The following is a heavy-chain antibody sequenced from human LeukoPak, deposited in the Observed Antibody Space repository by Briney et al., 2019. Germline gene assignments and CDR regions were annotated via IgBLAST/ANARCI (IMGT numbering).Heavy chain of an antibody. D-gene: IGHD2-21*02. V-gene: IGHV4-61*08. CDR1: GGSISSGGYY. Sequence: SETLSLTCTVSGGSISSGGYYWSWIRQHPGKGLEWIGYSYYSGSANYNPSLKSRVTISVDTSKNQFSLTLNSVTAADTAVYYCARYGAPSYCGGDCYQYYFDYWGQGTLVTVSS. J-gene: IGHJ4*02. CDR2: SYYSGSA. CDR3: ARYGAPSYCGGDCYQYYFDY.